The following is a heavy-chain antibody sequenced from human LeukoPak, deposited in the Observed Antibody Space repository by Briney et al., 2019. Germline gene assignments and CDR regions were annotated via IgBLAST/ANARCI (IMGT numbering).Heavy chain of an antibody. V-gene: IGHV4-30-2*01. Sequence: SQTLSLTCAVSGGSISSGGYSWSWIRQPPGKGLEWIGYIYHSGSTYYNPSLKSRVTISVGRSKNQFSLKLSSVTAADTAVYYCARARGYSYLYFDLWGRGTLVSVSS. CDR3: ARARGYSYLYFDL. J-gene: IGHJ2*01. D-gene: IGHD5-18*01. CDR1: GGSISSGGYS. CDR2: IYHSGST.